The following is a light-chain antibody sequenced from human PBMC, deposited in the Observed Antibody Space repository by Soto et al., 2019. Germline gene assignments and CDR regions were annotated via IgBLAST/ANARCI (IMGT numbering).Light chain of an antibody. J-gene: IGKJ4*01. Sequence: EIVLTQSPATLSLSPGERAPLSCGASQSVSSSYLAWYQQKPGLAPRLLIYDASSRATGIPDRLSGSGSGTDFTLTISRLESEDFAVYYCQQYGSSPLTVGGGTKVDIK. V-gene: IGKV3D-20*01. CDR3: QQYGSSPLT. CDR2: DAS. CDR1: QSVSSSY.